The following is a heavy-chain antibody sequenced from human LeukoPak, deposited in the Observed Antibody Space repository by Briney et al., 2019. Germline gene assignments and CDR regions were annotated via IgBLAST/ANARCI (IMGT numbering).Heavy chain of an antibody. CDR1: GGSISSGSYY. D-gene: IGHD3-22*01. Sequence: MTSETLSLTCTVSGGSISSGSYYWSWIRQPAGKGLEWIGRIYTSGSTNYNPSLKSRVTISVDTSKNQFSLKLSSVTAADTAVYYCAREDYYDSSGYTSPPYFDYWGQGTLVTVSS. V-gene: IGHV4-61*02. CDR3: AREDYYDSSGYTSPPYFDY. J-gene: IGHJ4*02. CDR2: IYTSGST.